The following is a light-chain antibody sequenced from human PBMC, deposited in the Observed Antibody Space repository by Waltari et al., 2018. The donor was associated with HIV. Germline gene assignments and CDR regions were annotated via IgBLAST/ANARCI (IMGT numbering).Light chain of an antibody. J-gene: IGLJ3*02. CDR2: EVT. CDR3: CSYTGYNDFL. CDR1: SSDVGGYNY. V-gene: IGLV2-8*01. Sequence: QSALTQPPSAFGSPGQSVTISCTGTSSDVGGYNYVSWYQQHPGKAPKLIIFEVTKRPSGVPNRFSGSKSGNTASLTVSGLQADDEADYYCCSYTGYNDFLFGAGTKLTVL.